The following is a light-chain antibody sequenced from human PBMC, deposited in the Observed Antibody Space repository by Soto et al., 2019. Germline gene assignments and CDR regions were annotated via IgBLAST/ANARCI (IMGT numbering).Light chain of an antibody. Sequence: DLQMTQSPSTLSASGGDRVTITCRASQKISNWLAWYQQRPGKAPKLLIYRASNLETGVPSRFGGSGSGTEFTLTISSLQPDDSATYFCQQYNTYPWTFGQGTKVEIK. CDR3: QQYNTYPWT. CDR1: QKISNW. J-gene: IGKJ1*01. CDR2: RAS. V-gene: IGKV1-5*03.